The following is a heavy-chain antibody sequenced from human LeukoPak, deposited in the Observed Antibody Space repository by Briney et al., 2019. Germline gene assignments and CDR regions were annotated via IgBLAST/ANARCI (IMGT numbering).Heavy chain of an antibody. CDR1: GYTFTGYY. J-gene: IGHJ3*02. V-gene: IGHV1-2*02. CDR2: INPNSGGT. Sequence: ASVRVSCTASGYTFTGYYMHWVRQAPGQGLEWMGWINPNSGGTNYAQTFQGRVTMTRDTSISTAYMELSRLRSDDTAVYYCAREERITMVRGVIGDIWGQGTMVTVSS. CDR3: AREERITMVRGVIGDI. D-gene: IGHD3-10*01.